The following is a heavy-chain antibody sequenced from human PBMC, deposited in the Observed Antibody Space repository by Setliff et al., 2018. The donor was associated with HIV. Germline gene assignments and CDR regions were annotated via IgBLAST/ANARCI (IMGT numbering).Heavy chain of an antibody. CDR3: AKGAGFYGDYTFDH. CDR1: GASISSHY. CDR2: IYSTGST. V-gene: IGHV4-59*11. Sequence: SETLSLTCTVSGASISSHYWSWIRQSPGRELEWIGYIYSTGSTNYNPSLQSRVTISMVASRNQFSLKVTSVTAADTAVYYCAKGAGFYGDYTFDHWGQGKQVTVSS. D-gene: IGHD4-17*01. J-gene: IGHJ4*02.